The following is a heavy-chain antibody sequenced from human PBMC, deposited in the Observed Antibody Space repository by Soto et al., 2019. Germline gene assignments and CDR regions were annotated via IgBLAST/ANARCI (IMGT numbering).Heavy chain of an antibody. D-gene: IGHD6-19*01. J-gene: IGHJ4*02. CDR1: GYTFTSYY. Sequence: ASVKVSCKASGYTFTSYYIHWVRQAPGQGLEWTGVINPRGGSTNYAQKFQGRVTMTRDTSTNTVYMELSTLRSEDTADHYCVRSVAVSGPFDYWGQGTLVTVSS. V-gene: IGHV1-46*01. CDR2: INPRGGST. CDR3: VRSVAVSGPFDY.